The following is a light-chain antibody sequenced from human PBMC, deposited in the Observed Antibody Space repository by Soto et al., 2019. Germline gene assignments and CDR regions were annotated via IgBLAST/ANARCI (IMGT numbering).Light chain of an antibody. CDR2: WAS. CDR3: QQYLSTPLT. Sequence: DIVMTQSPDSLAVSLGERATINCKSSQTVLYSSNNKNYLAWYQQKPGQPPKLLIYWASTRESGVPDRFSGSGSGNDFTLTISSLQAEDVAVYYCQQYLSTPLTFGGGTKVEIK. J-gene: IGKJ4*01. V-gene: IGKV4-1*01. CDR1: QTVLYSSNNKNY.